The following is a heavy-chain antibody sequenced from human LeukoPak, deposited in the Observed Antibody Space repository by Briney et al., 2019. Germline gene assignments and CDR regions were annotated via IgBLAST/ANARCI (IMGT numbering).Heavy chain of an antibody. CDR2: INHSGST. V-gene: IGHV4-34*01. CDR1: GGSFSGYY. J-gene: IGHJ4*02. CDR3: ARAGTGFDYFDY. Sequence: PSETLSLTCAVYGGSFSGYYWSWIRLPPGKGLEWIGEINHSGSTNYNPSLKSRVTISVDTSKNQFSLQLNSVTPEDTAAYYCARAGTGFDYFDYWGQGTLVTVSS. D-gene: IGHD3-10*01.